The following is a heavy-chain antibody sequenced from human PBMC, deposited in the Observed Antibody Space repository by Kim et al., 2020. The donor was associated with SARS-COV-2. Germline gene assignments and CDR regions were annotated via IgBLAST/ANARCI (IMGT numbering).Heavy chain of an antibody. CDR2: ISWDGGST. J-gene: IGHJ4*02. D-gene: IGHD4-17*01. CDR1: GFTFDDYT. Sequence: GSLRLSCAASGFTFDDYTMHWVRQAPGKGLEWVSLISWDGGSTYYADSVKGRFTISRDNSKNSLYLQMNSLRTEDTALYYCAKEHMTTHSPFFDYWGQGTLVTVSS. CDR3: AKEHMTTHSPFFDY. V-gene: IGHV3-43*01.